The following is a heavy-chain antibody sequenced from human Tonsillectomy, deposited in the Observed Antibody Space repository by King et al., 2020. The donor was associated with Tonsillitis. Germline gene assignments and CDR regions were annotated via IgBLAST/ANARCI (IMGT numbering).Heavy chain of an antibody. Sequence: VQLVESGGGLVQPGGSLRLSCAASGFTLSDFWMTWVRQAPGKGLEWVANIKRDGSQTNYVDSVKGRFTISRENAKNSLFLQLNSLRAEDTAVYYCARYVTHSERDLYYDSLDIWGQGTMVTVSS. CDR1: GFTLSDFW. CDR2: IKRDGSQT. CDR3: ARYVTHSERDLYYDSLDI. V-gene: IGHV3-7*03. J-gene: IGHJ3*02. D-gene: IGHD2-21*02.